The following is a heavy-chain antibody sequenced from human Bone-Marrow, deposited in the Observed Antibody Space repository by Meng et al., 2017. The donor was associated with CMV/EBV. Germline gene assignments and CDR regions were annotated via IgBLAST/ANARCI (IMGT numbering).Heavy chain of an antibody. V-gene: IGHV3-21*01. D-gene: IGHD6-13*01. CDR2: ISSSSSYI. CDR3: AREKVAAGWFDP. CDR1: GFTFSSYS. J-gene: IGHJ5*02. Sequence: CSASGFTFSSYSMDWVRQAPGKGLEWVSSISSSSSYIYYADSVKGRFTISRDNAKNSLYLQMNSLRVEDTAVYYCAREKVAAGWFDPWGQGTLVTVSS.